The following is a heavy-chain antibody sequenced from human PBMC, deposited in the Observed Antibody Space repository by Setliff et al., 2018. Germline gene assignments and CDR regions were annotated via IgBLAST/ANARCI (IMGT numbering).Heavy chain of an antibody. CDR1: GFTLGNFG. Sequence: GGSLRLSCAASGFTLGNFGMNWVRQAPGKGLEWVSFISGGGGETTFYADSVKGRFTVSRDNSENTLYRQMNSLRAEDTAVYYCTRGHTTLTRHFDYWGQGTLVTAPQ. V-gene: IGHV3-23*01. J-gene: IGHJ4*02. CDR2: ISGGGGETT. D-gene: IGHD4-17*01. CDR3: TRGHTTLTRHFDY.